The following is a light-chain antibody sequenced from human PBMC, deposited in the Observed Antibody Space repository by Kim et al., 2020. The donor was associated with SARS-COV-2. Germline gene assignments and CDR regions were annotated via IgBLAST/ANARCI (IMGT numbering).Light chain of an antibody. CDR2: EVS. CDR1: SSDVGGYNY. CDR3: SSYADSNIVV. V-gene: IGLV2-8*01. J-gene: IGLJ2*01. Sequence: QSALTQPPSASGSPGQSVTISCTGTSSDVGGYNYVSWYQQHPGKAPKLMIYEVSTRPSGVPDRFSGSKSGNTASLTVSGLQAEDEADYYCSSYADSNIVVFGGGTQLTVL.